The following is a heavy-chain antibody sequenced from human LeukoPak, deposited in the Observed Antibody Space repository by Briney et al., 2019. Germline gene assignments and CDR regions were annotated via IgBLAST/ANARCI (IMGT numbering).Heavy chain of an antibody. CDR2: VSCDGSKT. CDR3: AKGQLENLVQGWFDL. J-gene: IGHJ5*02. V-gene: IGHV3-30*18. Sequence: GGSLRLSCAASGFTFSSYSMNWVRQAPGKGLEWVAVVSCDGSKTFYADAVKGRFTISRDNSKNTVSLQMNSLRAEDTAVYYCAKGQLENLVQGWFDLWGQGTLVTVSS. D-gene: IGHD6-13*01. CDR1: GFTFSSYS.